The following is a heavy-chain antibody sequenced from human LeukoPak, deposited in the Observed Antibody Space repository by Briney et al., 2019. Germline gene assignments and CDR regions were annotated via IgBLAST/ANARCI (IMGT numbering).Heavy chain of an antibody. V-gene: IGHV3-49*03. CDR2: VRSKAYGGTT. D-gene: IGHD3-22*01. J-gene: IGHJ4*02. CDR3: TRGLYDSSGYYSY. Sequence: GGSLRLSCTASGFTFSDFAMSWFRQAPGKGLEWVGFVRSKAYGGTTEYAASVKGRFTISRDDSKSIAYLQMNSLKTEDTAVYYCTRGLYDSSGYYSYWGRGTLVTVSS. CDR1: GFTFSDFA.